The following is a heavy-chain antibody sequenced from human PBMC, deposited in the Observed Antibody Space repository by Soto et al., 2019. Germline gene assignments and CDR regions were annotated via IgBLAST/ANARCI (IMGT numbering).Heavy chain of an antibody. J-gene: IGHJ5*02. CDR3: ARASFWSWYRNTWCHT. CDR1: GGPFSTYT. CDR2: IIPALGEA. Sequence: QVQLVQSVAEVKKPGSSVKVSCKTVGGPFSTYTLNWVRQAPGQGLEWMGGIIPALGEATYAQKVQGRVTIDADKSSNKAYMDLSSMRSEDTAIYYCARASFWSWYRNTWCHTWGQGTVVPVS. V-gene: IGHV1-69*06. D-gene: IGHD3-3*01.